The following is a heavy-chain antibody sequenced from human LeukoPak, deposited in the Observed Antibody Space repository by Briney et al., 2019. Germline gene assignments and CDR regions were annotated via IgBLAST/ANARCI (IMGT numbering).Heavy chain of an antibody. D-gene: IGHD1-26*01. Sequence: GGSLRLSCAASGFTFSSYSMNWVRQAPGKGLEWVSSISSSSSSYIYYADSVKGRFTISRDNAKNSLYLQMNSLRAEDTAAYYCAREEYSGSYYFDYWGQGTLVTVSS. CDR2: ISSSSSSYI. CDR1: GFTFSSYS. CDR3: AREEYSGSYYFDY. V-gene: IGHV3-21*01. J-gene: IGHJ4*02.